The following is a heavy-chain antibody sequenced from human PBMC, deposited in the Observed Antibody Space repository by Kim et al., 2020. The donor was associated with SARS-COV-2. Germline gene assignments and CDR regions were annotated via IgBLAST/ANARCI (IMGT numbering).Heavy chain of an antibody. CDR1: GFTVSSNY. CDR2: IYSDGST. J-gene: IGHJ2*01. V-gene: IGHV3-53*04. CDR3: ARVGSSGWFANWYFDL. D-gene: IGHD6-19*01. Sequence: GGSLRLSCAASGFTVSSNYMSWVRQAPGKGLEWVSIIYSDGSTYYADSVKGRFTISRHNSKNTLYLQMNSLRAEDTAVYYCARVGSSGWFANWYFDLWGRGTLVTVSS.